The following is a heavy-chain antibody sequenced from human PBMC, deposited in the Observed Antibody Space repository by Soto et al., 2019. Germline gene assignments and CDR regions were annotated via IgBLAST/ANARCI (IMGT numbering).Heavy chain of an antibody. Sequence: ASVKVSCKASGYTSTSYGISWVRQAPGQGLEWMGWISAYNGNTNYAQKLQGRVTVTMDTSTSTVYMELGSLRSEDTAVYYCVRDPSSGYRSFDYWGQGTLVTVSS. V-gene: IGHV1-18*01. J-gene: IGHJ4*02. CDR1: GYTSTSYG. D-gene: IGHD3-22*01. CDR2: ISAYNGNT. CDR3: VRDPSSGYRSFDY.